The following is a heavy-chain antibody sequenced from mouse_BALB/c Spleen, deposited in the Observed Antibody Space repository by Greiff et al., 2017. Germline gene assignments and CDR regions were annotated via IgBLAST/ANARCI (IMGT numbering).Heavy chain of an antibody. V-gene: IGHV1-4*02. Sequence: VQLQQSAAELARPGASVKMSCKASGHTFTSYTMHWVKQRPGQGLEWIGYINPSSGYTEYNQKFKDKTTLTADKSSSTAYMQLSSLTSEDSAVYYCAADPLLRLWFAYWGQGTLVTVSA. CDR1: GHTFTSYT. D-gene: IGHD1-2*01. J-gene: IGHJ3*01. CDR3: AADPLLRLWFAY. CDR2: INPSSGYT.